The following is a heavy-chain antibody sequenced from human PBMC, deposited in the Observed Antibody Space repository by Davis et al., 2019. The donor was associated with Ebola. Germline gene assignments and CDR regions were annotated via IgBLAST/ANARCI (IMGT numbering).Heavy chain of an antibody. CDR2: VSVSGGST. V-gene: IGHV3-23*01. J-gene: IGHJ4*02. CDR3: AKDLEVGTIDY. Sequence: GESLKISCAASGITVSGNFMSWVRQAPGEGLEWVAAVSVSGGSTHYPDSVKGRFTISRDNSKNTVYLQVDSLRAEDTAVYYCAKDLEVGTIDYWGQGALVTVSS. D-gene: IGHD1-1*01. CDR1: GITVSGNF.